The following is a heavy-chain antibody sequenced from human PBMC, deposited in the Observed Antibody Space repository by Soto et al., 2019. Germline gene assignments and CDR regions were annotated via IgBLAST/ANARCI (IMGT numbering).Heavy chain of an antibody. CDR3: ARVCGGDCGNALDV. CDR2: ISFDSRDK. CDR1: GFTFSAYG. Sequence: QVQLVESGGGVVQPGRSLRLSCAASGFTFSAYGIHWVRQAPGKGLEWVATISFDSRDKLYVDSMNGRLTISRENSRNTVYLQMDSLRAEDTAVYHCARVCGGDCGNALDVWGQETVVAVSP. D-gene: IGHD2-21*02. J-gene: IGHJ3*01. V-gene: IGHV3-33*05.